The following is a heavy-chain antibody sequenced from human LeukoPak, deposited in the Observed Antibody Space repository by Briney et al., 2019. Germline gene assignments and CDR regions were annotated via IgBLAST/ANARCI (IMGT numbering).Heavy chain of an antibody. J-gene: IGHJ3*02. V-gene: IGHV1-69*01. CDR1: GGTFSSYA. CDR3: ARDLENGYIDPDDAFDI. D-gene: IGHD5-24*01. CDR2: IIPILGTA. Sequence: ASVKVSCKASGGTFSSYAISWVRQAPGQGLEWMGGIIPILGTANYAQKFQGRVTITADESTSTAYMELSSLRSEDTAVYYCARDLENGYIDPDDAFDIWGQGTMVTVSS.